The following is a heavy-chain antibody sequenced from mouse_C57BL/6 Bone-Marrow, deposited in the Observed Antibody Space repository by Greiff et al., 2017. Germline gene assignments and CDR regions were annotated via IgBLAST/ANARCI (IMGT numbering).Heavy chain of an antibody. CDR1: GYTFTSYW. V-gene: IGHV1-69*01. J-gene: IGHJ3*01. Sequence: VQLQQPGAELVMPGASVKLSCKASGYTFTSYWMHWVKQRPGQGLEWIGEIDPSDSCTNYNQKFKGKATLTVDKSSSTAYMQLSSLTSEDSAVYYCECGHEGYGGFAYWGQGTLVTVSA. CDR3: ECGHEGYGGFAY. CDR2: IDPSDSCT. D-gene: IGHD3-2*02.